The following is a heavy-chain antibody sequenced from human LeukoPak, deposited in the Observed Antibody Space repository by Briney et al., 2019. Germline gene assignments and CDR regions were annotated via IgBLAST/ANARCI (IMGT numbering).Heavy chain of an antibody. D-gene: IGHD6-13*01. V-gene: IGHV4-39*07. Sequence: KPSETLSLTCTVSGGSISSSSYYWGWIRRPPGKGLEWIGSLYYSGSTYYNPSLKSRVTISVGVSKNQFSLKLSSVTAADTAVYYCARDHQQLVRTNNWFDPWGQGTLVTVSS. CDR2: LYYSGST. CDR3: ARDHQQLVRTNNWFDP. J-gene: IGHJ5*02. CDR1: GGSISSSSYY.